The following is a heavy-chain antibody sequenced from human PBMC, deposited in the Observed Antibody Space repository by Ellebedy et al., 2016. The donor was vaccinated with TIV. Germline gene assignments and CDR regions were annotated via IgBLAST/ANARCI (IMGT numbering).Heavy chain of an antibody. Sequence: ASVKVSXXASGYSFTTYYIHWVRRAPGQGLEWMGILNPGGGTTSYAQKFQGRVTMTRDTSTTSTVYMELSSLRSEDTAVYYCARKAYCTTISCFIDYWGQGTLVTVSS. CDR2: LNPGGGTT. CDR1: GYSFTTYY. J-gene: IGHJ4*02. CDR3: ARKAYCTTISCFIDY. D-gene: IGHD2-2*01. V-gene: IGHV1-46*01.